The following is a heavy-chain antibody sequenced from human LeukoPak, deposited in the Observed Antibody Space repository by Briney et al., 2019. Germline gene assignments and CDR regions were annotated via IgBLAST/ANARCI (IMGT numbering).Heavy chain of an antibody. CDR1: GYSISSGYY. D-gene: IGHD3-22*01. J-gene: IGHJ4*02. CDR2: IYHSGST. CDR3: AREDPGYYYDSSGYWIDY. Sequence: SETLSLTCTVSGYSISSGYYWGWIRQPPGKGLEWMGSIYHSGSTYYNPPLKSRVTISVDTSKNQLSLKLSSVTAADTAVYYCAREDPGYYYDSSGYWIDYWGQGTLVTVSS. V-gene: IGHV4-38-2*02.